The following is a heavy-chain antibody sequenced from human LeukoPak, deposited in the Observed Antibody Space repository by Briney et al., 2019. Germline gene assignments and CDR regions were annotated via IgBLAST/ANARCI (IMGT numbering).Heavy chain of an antibody. D-gene: IGHD3-3*01. J-gene: IGHJ4*02. CDR1: GGSISSYY. CDR2: IYYSGST. CDR3: ARVDFWSGYYDY. V-gene: IGHV4-59*08. Sequence: SETLSLTCTVSGGSISSYYWSWIRQPPGKGLEWIGYIYYSGSTNYNPSLKSRVTISVDTSKNQFSLKLSSVTAADTAVYYCARVDFWSGYYDYWGQGTLVTVSS.